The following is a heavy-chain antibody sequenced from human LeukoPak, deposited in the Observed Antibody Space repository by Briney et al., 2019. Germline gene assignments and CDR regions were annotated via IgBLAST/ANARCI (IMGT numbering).Heavy chain of an antibody. D-gene: IGHD1-1*01. Sequence: PGGSLRLSCAASGFTFDDYGMSWVRQAPGKGLEWVSAIGTAGDTYYPGSVKGRFTISRENAKNSLYLQMNSLRAGDTAVYYCARVRKEYNWNDFYYYYMDVWGKGTTVTISS. J-gene: IGHJ6*03. CDR3: ARVRKEYNWNDFYYYYMDV. V-gene: IGHV3-13*01. CDR2: IGTAGDT. CDR1: GFTFDDYG.